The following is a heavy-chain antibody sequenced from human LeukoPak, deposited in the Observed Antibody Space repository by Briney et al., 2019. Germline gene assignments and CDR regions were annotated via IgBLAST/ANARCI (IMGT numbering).Heavy chain of an antibody. CDR3: AKGSASSRPYYFDY. Sequence: PGGSLRLSCAASGFTFSSYGIHWVRQAPGKGLEWVAFIQYDGSNKYYADSVKGRFTISRDNSKNTLDLQMSSLRAEDTAVYYCAKGSASSRPYYFDYWGQGALVTVSS. CDR2: IQYDGSNK. CDR1: GFTFSSYG. J-gene: IGHJ4*02. V-gene: IGHV3-30*02. D-gene: IGHD2-15*01.